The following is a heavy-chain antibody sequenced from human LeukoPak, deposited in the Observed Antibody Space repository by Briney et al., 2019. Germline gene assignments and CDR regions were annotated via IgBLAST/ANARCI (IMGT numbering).Heavy chain of an antibody. CDR3: ARGRRDGYYPLYYFDY. Sequence: PSQTLSLTCTVSGGSISSGGYYWSWIRQHPGKGLEWIGYIYYSGSTNYNPSLKSRVTISVDTSKNQFSLKLSSVTAADTAVYYCARGRRDGYYPLYYFDYWGQGTLVTVSS. CDR1: GGSISSGGYY. D-gene: IGHD5-24*01. CDR2: IYYSGST. J-gene: IGHJ4*02. V-gene: IGHV4-31*03.